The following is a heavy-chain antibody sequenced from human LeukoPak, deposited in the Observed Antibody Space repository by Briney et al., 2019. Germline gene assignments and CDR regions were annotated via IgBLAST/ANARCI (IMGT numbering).Heavy chain of an antibody. V-gene: IGHV4-4*08. D-gene: IGHD3-16*02. CDR3: ARTPNLMITFGGVIVPVWYFDL. J-gene: IGHJ2*01. CDR2: IYHSGST. Sequence: PSETLSLTCTVSGGSISTYYWNRIRQPPGKGLEWIGYIYHSGSTNYNPSLQSRVTISVDTSKNQFSLKLSSVTAADTAVYYCARTPNLMITFGGVIVPVWYFDLWGRGTLVTVSS. CDR1: GGSISTYY.